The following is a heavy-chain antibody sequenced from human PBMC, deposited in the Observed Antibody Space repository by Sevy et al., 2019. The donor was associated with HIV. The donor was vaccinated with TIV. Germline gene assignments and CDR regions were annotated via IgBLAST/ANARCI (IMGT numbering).Heavy chain of an antibody. CDR1: GFTFGDYA. Sequence: GGSLRLSCTASGFTFGDYAMSWVRQAPGKGLEWVGFIRSKAYGGTTEYAASVKGRFTISRDDSKSIAYLQMNSLKTEDTAVYYCTRENIHYYYYYMDVWGKGTTVTVSS. CDR2: IRSKAYGGTT. CDR3: TRENIHYYYYYMDV. J-gene: IGHJ6*03. V-gene: IGHV3-49*04. D-gene: IGHD2-2*02.